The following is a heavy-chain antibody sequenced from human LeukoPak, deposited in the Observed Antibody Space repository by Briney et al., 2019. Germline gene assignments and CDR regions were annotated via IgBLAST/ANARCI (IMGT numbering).Heavy chain of an antibody. V-gene: IGHV4-34*01. J-gene: IGHJ4*02. CDR3: ARGRPVFDY. Sequence: SETLSLTCAVYGGSFSGYYWSWIRQPPGKGLEWIGEINHSGSTNYNPSLKSRVTISVDTSKNQLSLNLSSVTAADTAVYYCARGRPVFDYWGQGTLVTVSS. CDR2: INHSGST. CDR1: GGSFSGYY.